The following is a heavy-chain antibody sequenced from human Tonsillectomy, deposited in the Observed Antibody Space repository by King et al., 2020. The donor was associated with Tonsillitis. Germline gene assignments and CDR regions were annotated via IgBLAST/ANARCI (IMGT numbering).Heavy chain of an antibody. V-gene: IGHV4-59*08. CDR3: ARLTMEYFDL. CDR1: GGSISSYY. Sequence: QVQLQESGPGLVKPSETLSLTCTVSGGSISSYYWSWIRQPPGKGLEWIGYIYYSGSTNYNPSLKSRVTISIDTSKNQFSLKLSSVTAADTAVYYCARLTMEYFDLWGRGTLVTVSS. D-gene: IGHD3-10*01. CDR2: IYYSGST. J-gene: IGHJ2*01.